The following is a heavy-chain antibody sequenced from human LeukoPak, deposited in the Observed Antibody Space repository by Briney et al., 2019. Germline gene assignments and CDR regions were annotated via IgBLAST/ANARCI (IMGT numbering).Heavy chain of an antibody. CDR1: GGTFSSYA. CDR2: IIPILGIA. J-gene: IGHJ4*02. Sequence: GASVKVSCKASGGTFSSYAISWVRQAPGQGLEWMGRIIPILGIANYAQKFQGRVTITADKSTSTAYMGLSSLRSEDTAVYYCARGGYDSSDLDYWGQGTLVTVSS. V-gene: IGHV1-69*04. CDR3: ARGGYDSSDLDY. D-gene: IGHD3-22*01.